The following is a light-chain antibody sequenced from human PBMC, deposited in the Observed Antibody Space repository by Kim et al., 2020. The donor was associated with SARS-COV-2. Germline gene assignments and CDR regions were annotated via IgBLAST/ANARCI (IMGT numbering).Light chain of an antibody. Sequence: DIRMTQSPSSLSASLGDRVTITCRASQDIDTHLSWYQHKPGKAPNLLIYAASSLQTGVPSRFSGSGSGREFTLTINSLQRKDFTTYCSHQSHSIPRYTFGLGTK. CDR3: HQSHSIPRYT. V-gene: IGKV1-39*01. J-gene: IGKJ2*01. CDR1: QDIDTH. CDR2: AAS.